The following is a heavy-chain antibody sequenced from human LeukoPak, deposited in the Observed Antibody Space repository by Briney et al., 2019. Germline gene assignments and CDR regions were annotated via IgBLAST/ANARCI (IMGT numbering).Heavy chain of an antibody. CDR3: ARDWPTIAAAGTIPEYFQH. CDR1: GFTFSSYS. Sequence: GGSLRLSCAASGFTFSSYSMNWVRQAPGKGLEWVSSISSSSSYMYYADSVKGRFTISRDNAKNSLYLQMNSLRAEDTAVYYCARDWPTIAAAGTIPEYFQHWGQGTLVTVSS. V-gene: IGHV3-21*01. J-gene: IGHJ1*01. D-gene: IGHD6-13*01. CDR2: ISSSSSYM.